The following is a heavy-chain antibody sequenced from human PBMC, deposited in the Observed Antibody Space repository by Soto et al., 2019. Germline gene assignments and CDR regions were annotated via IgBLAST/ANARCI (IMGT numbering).Heavy chain of an antibody. D-gene: IGHD6-19*01. V-gene: IGHV4-61*01. Sequence: SETLSLTCTVYGASVSSASYYWDWFRQPPGQGLEWIGYISYSGSTDYNPTLKGRVTISVDTSKNQFSLKLSSATAADTAVYYCARGRYSSGWFDFWGLGTRVS. CDR2: ISYSGST. J-gene: IGHJ4*02. CDR1: GASVSSASYY. CDR3: ARGRYSSGWFDF.